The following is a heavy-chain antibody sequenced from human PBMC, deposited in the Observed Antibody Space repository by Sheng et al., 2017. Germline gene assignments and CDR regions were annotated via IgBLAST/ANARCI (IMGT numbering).Heavy chain of an antibody. CDR1: GFTFSSYA. CDR3: ARDDLWGYYGSGSYYLGYGMDV. J-gene: IGHJ6*02. V-gene: IGHV3-30*04. D-gene: IGHD3-10*01. CDR2: ISYDGSNK. Sequence: QVQLVESGGGVVQPGRSLRLSCAASGFTFSSYAMHWVRQAPGKGLEWVAVISYDGSNKYYADSVKGRFTISRDNSKNTLYLQMNSLRAEDTAVYYCARDDLWGYYGSGSYYLGYGMDVWGQGTTVTVSS.